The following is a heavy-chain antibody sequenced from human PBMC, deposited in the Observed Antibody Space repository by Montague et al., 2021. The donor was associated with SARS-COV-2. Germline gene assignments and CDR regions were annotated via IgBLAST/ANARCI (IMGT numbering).Heavy chain of an antibody. CDR1: GFSLSTSGMC. CDR3: ARSSVVRGLSLDY. D-gene: IGHD3-10*01. J-gene: IGHJ4*02. V-gene: IGHV2-70*11. CDR2: XXWDDEK. Sequence: PALVKPTQTLTLTCTFSGFSLSTSGMCVSWIRQPPGKALEWLARXXWDDEKHYSTSLKTRLTISKDTSKNQVVLTMTNMDPVDTATYYCARSSVVRGLSLDYRGQGTLVTASS.